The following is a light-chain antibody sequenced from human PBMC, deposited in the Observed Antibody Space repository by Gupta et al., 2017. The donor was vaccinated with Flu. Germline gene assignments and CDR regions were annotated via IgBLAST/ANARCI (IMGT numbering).Light chain of an antibody. Sequence: PATLSLSPGERATLSCRASQNVNNYLAWYQQKPGQAPRLLIYDASNRATGIPSRFSGSVSGTDFTLTISSLESDDFAVHYCQQRDNWPWTFGQGTKVEIK. CDR3: QQRDNWPWT. CDR2: DAS. CDR1: QNVNNY. J-gene: IGKJ1*01. V-gene: IGKV3-11*01.